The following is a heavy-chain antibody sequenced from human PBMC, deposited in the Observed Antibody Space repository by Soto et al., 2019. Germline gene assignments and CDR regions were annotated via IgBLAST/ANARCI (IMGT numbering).Heavy chain of an antibody. Sequence: PGGSLRLSCAASGFTFSDYYMSWIRQAPGKGLECVSYISSSGSTIYYADSVKGRFTISRDNAKNSLYLQMNSLRAEDTAVYYCARRGVVVVVAATGGYYYYYMDVWGKGTTVTVSS. D-gene: IGHD2-15*01. CDR3: ARRGVVVVVAATGGYYYYYMDV. J-gene: IGHJ6*03. CDR1: GFTFSDYY. V-gene: IGHV3-11*01. CDR2: ISSSGSTI.